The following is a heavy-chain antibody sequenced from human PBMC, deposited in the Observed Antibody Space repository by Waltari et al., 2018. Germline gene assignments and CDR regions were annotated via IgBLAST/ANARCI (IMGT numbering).Heavy chain of an antibody. CDR2: ISYDGSNK. J-gene: IGHJ4*02. Sequence: QVQLVESGGGVVQPGRSLRLSCAASEFTFSSYAMPWVRQAPGKGLEWVAVISYDGSNKYYADSVKGRFTISRDNSKNTLYLQMNSLRAEDTAVYYCARETDARGMLPDYWGQGTLVTVSS. D-gene: IGHD1-26*01. CDR1: EFTFSSYA. V-gene: IGHV3-30-3*01. CDR3: ARETDARGMLPDY.